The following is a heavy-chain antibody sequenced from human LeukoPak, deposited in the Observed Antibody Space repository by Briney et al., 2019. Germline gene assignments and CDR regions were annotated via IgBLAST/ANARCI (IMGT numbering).Heavy chain of an antibody. V-gene: IGHV1-2*02. CDR2: NNPNIGGT. D-gene: IGHD2-15*01. CDR3: ARDRHPAIVVVVAAADAFDI. CDR1: GYTFTGYY. J-gene: IGHJ3*02. Sequence: ASVKVSCKASGYTFTGYYIHWVRQAPGQGLEWMGWNNPNIGGTHYAQKFQGRVTMTSDTSIATVNMELSSLRSDDTAVYYCARDRHPAIVVVVAAADAFDIWGQGTMVTVSS.